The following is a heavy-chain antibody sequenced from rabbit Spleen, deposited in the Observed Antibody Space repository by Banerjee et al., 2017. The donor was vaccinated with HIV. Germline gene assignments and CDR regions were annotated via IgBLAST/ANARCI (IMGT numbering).Heavy chain of an antibody. Sequence: QSLEESGGDLVKPGASLTLTCTASGVSFSFNSYMCWDRQAPGKGLEWIACIDIGSSGFTYFASWAKGRFTISKASSATVTLQMTSLTAADTATYFCARDSGSSFSSFGMDLWGPGTLVTVS. CDR2: IDIGSSGFT. J-gene: IGHJ6*01. D-gene: IGHD8-1*01. CDR3: ARDSGSSFSSFGMDL. V-gene: IGHV1S40*01. CDR1: GVSFSFNSY.